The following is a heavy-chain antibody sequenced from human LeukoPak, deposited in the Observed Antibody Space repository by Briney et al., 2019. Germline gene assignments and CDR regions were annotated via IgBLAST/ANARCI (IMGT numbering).Heavy chain of an antibody. J-gene: IGHJ4*02. V-gene: IGHV3-15*01. CDR3: TTEPGRLYYYDSSGKKGFDY. CDR1: GFTFSNAW. D-gene: IGHD3-22*01. Sequence: GGSLRLSCAASGFTFSNAWMSWVRQAPGKGLEWVGRIKSKTDGGTTDYAAPVKGRFTISRDDSKNTLYLQMNSLKTEDTAVYYCTTEPGRLYYYDSSGKKGFDYWGQGTLVTVSS. CDR2: IKSKTDGGTT.